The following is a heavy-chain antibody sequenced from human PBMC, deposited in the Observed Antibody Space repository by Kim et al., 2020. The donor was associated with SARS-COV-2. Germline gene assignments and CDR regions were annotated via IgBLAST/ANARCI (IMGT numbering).Heavy chain of an antibody. D-gene: IGHD6-13*01. J-gene: IGHJ4*02. CDR3: AKGIKAAALFDY. Sequence: YHAEALSVRLTISRDRSKNTLYLQMNSLRAEHTAVYYCAKGIKAAALFDYWGPGTLVTVSS. V-gene: IGHV3-23*01.